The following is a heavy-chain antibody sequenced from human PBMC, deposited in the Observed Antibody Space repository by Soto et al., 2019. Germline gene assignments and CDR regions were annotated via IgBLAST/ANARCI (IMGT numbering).Heavy chain of an antibody. Sequence: QVQLVQSGAEVKKPGSSVKVSCKASGGTFSSYTFSWVRRAPGQGLEWMGGIVPLFGTTNDAKIFQGRVTISADESTSTVYMELSSLRSEDSAMYYCARDGDVKSTRPRGAFDIWGQGTVITVSS. CDR1: GGTFSSYT. CDR3: ARDGDVKSTRPRGAFDI. CDR2: IVPLFGTT. J-gene: IGHJ3*02. D-gene: IGHD6-6*01. V-gene: IGHV1-69*01.